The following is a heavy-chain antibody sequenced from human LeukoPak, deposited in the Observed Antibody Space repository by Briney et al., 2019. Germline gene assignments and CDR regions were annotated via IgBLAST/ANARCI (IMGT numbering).Heavy chain of an antibody. CDR1: GGSISSGDYY. J-gene: IGHJ4*02. CDR3: AREGYGDYVFDY. Sequence: SQTLSLTCTVSGGSISSGDYYWSWIRQPPGKGLEWIGYIYYSGSTYYNPSLKSRVTISVDTSKNQFSLKLNSVTAADTAVYYCAREGYGDYVFDYWGQGTLVTVSS. D-gene: IGHD4-17*01. V-gene: IGHV4-30-4*08. CDR2: IYYSGST.